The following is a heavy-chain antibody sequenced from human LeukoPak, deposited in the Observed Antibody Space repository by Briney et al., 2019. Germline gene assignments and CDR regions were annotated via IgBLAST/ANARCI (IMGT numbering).Heavy chain of an antibody. CDR1: GFTFSSYG. V-gene: IGHV3-30*18. D-gene: IGHD1-26*01. CDR2: ISYDGSNK. CDR3: AKTRPLKEMGATFLDY. J-gene: IGHJ4*02. Sequence: GGSLRLSCAASGFTFSSYGMHWVRQAPGKGLEWVAVISYDGSNKYYADSVKGRFTISRDNSKNTLYLQMNSLRAEDTAVYYCAKTRPLKEMGATFLDYWGQGTLVTVSS.